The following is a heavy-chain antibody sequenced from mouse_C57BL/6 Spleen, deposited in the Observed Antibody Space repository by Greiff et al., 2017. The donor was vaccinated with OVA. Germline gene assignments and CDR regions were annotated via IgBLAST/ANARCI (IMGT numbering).Heavy chain of an antibody. CDR2: ISDGASYT. J-gene: IGHJ2*01. D-gene: IGHD2-13*01. Sequence: EVMLVESGGGLVKPGGSLKLSCAASGFTFTSYAMSWVRQTPEKRLEWVATISDGASYTSYPDNVKGRFTISRDNTKNKLYLQMSNLKSEDTAMYYCARRGGYDCVYFDYWGQGTTLTVSS. CDR3: ARRGGYDCVYFDY. V-gene: IGHV5-4*03. CDR1: GFTFTSYA.